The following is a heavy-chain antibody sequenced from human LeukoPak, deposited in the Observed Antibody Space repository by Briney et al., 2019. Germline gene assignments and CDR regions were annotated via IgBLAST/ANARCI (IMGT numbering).Heavy chain of an antibody. J-gene: IGHJ6*02. V-gene: IGHV3-53*01. D-gene: IGHD3-10*01. Sequence: TGGSLSLSCAASGFTVSSNYMSWVRQAPGKGLEWVSVIYSGGSTYYADSVKGRFTISRDNSKNTLYLQMNSLRAEDTAVYYCANAYYGSGTYYPEHYYGLDVWAQGPTVAVSS. CDR3: ANAYYGSGTYYPEHYYGLDV. CDR2: IYSGGST. CDR1: GFTVSSNY.